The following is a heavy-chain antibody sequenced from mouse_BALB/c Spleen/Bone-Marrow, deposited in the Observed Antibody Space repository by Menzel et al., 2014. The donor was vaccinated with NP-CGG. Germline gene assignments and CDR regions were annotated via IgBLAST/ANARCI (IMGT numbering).Heavy chain of an antibody. CDR2: ISNGGIYT. CDR3: VRPYDYGTWFAY. CDR1: GFAFXTYG. Sequence: EVQGVESGGDLVKPGGSLKLSCAASGFAFXTYGMSWVRQTPDKRLEWVAAISNGGIYTYYPDTVKGRFTISRDNAKNTLYLQMSSLKSEDTAMYYCVRPYDYGTWFAYWGQGTLVTVSA. D-gene: IGHD2-4*01. V-gene: IGHV5-6*01. J-gene: IGHJ3*01.